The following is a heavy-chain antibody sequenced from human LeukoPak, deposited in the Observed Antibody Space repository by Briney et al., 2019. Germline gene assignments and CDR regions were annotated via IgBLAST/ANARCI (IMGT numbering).Heavy chain of an antibody. J-gene: IGHJ4*02. CDR1: GFTFSSYA. CDR2: IPCDGSNK. D-gene: IGHD3-3*01. CDR3: AREHRTRSNFWSGYPLDY. Sequence: PGGSLRLSCAASGFTFSSYAMHWVRQAPGKGLEWVAVIPCDGSNKYYADSVKGRFTTSRDNSKNTLYLQMNSLRAEDTAVYYCAREHRTRSNFWSGYPLDYWGQGTLVTVSS. V-gene: IGHV3-30*01.